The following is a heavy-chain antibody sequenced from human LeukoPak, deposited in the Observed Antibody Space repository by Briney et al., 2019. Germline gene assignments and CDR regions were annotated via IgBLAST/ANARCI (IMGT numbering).Heavy chain of an antibody. CDR2: ISNSDGST. V-gene: IGHV3-23*01. CDR1: GFSFSSYA. J-gene: IGHJ4*02. D-gene: IGHD1-14*01. CDR3: AKATGYLL. Sequence: GGSLRLSCAASGFSFSSYAMSWVRQAPGKGLEWVSTISNSDGSTYYADSVKGRFSISRDNAENTLYLQMNSLRADDTAVYYCAKATGYLLWGQGTLVTVSS.